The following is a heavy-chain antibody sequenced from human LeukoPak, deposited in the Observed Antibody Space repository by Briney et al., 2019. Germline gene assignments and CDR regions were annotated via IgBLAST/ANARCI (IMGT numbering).Heavy chain of an antibody. CDR2: IYYSGST. J-gene: IGHJ4*02. V-gene: IGHV4-59*12. D-gene: IGHD6-13*01. CDR3: AKDSSTWGNLAGHFVS. CDR1: GGSISSYY. Sequence: PSETLSLTCTVSGGSISSYYWSWIRQPPGKGLEWIGYIYYSGSTNYNPSLKSRVTISVDTSKNQFSLKLSSVTAADTAVYYCAKDSSTWGNLAGHFVSWGQGTLVTVSS.